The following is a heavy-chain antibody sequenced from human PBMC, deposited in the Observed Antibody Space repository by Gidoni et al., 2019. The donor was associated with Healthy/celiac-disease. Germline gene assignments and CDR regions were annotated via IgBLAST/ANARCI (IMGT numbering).Heavy chain of an antibody. CDR3: ARGGYDYVWGSYPPTGRV. V-gene: IGHV1-8*01. CDR1: GYTFTSYD. D-gene: IGHD3-16*02. Sequence: QVQLVQSGAEVQKPGASVKVSCKASGYTFTSYDINWVRQATGQWLEWMRWMNPNRGNTGYAQTCQGRVPMTRNTSISTAYMELSSLRSEDTAGYYRARGGYDYVWGSYPPTGRVWGQGTLVTVSS. CDR2: MNPNRGNT. J-gene: IGHJ4*02.